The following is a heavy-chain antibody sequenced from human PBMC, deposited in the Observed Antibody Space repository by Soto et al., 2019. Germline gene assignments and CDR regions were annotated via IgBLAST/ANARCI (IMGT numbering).Heavy chain of an antibody. J-gene: IGHJ6*02. CDR2: INHSGST. Sequence: SETLSLTCAVYGGSFSGYYWSWIRQPPGKGLEWIGEINHSGSTNYNPSLKSRVTISVDTSKNQFSLKLSSVTAADTAVYYCARVAAAGSYYYYYGMDVWGQGTTVTVSS. CDR3: ARVAAAGSYYYYYGMDV. D-gene: IGHD6-13*01. CDR1: GGSFSGYY. V-gene: IGHV4-34*01.